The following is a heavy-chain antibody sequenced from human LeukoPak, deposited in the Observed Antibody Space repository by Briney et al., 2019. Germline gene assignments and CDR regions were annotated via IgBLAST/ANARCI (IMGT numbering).Heavy chain of an antibody. V-gene: IGHV4-59*08. Sequence: PSETLSLTCTVSGGSISSYYWSWIRQPPGKGLEWIGDIYYSGSTNYKPSLKSRVTISVDTSKNQFSLRLSSVTASDTAVYYCATIPPGATDYYFDYWGQGALVTVSS. CDR3: ATIPPGATDYYFDY. J-gene: IGHJ4*02. CDR1: GGSISSYY. D-gene: IGHD1-26*01. CDR2: IYYSGST.